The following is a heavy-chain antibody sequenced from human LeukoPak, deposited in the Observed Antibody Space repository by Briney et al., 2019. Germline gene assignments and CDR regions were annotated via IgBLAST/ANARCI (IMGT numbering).Heavy chain of an antibody. J-gene: IGHJ4*02. CDR2: FDPEDGET. Sequence: GASVKVSCKVSGYTLTELSMHWVRQAPGKGLEWMGGFDPEDGETIYAQKFQGRVTMTEDTSTDTAYMELSSLRSEDTAVYYCAAADYYDRSYYFDYWGQGTLVTVSS. D-gene: IGHD3-22*01. V-gene: IGHV1-24*01. CDR3: AAADYYDRSYYFDY. CDR1: GYTLTELS.